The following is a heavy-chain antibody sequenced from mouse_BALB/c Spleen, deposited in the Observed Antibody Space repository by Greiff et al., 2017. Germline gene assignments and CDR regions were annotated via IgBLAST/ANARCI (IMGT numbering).Heavy chain of an antibody. Sequence: EVHLVESGAELVKPGASVKLSCTASGFNIKDTYMHWVKQRPEQGLEWIGRIDPANGNTKYDPKFQGKATITADTSSNTAYLQLSSLTSEDTAVYYCASDYDADYAMDYWGQGTSVTVSS. D-gene: IGHD2-4*01. CDR3: ASDYDADYAMDY. J-gene: IGHJ4*01. CDR1: GFNIKDTY. CDR2: IDPANGNT. V-gene: IGHV14-3*02.